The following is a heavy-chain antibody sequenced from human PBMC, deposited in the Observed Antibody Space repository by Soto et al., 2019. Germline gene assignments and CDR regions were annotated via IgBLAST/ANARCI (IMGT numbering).Heavy chain of an antibody. V-gene: IGHV6-1*01. D-gene: IGHD2-2*01. Sequence: SQTLSLTCAISGDSVSSNSAAWNWIRQSPSRGLEWLGRTYYRSKWYNDYAVSVKSRITINPDTSKNQFSLQLNSVTPEDTAVYYCARGEDERGLSASTTDYYYGMDVWGQGTTVTVSS. CDR1: GDSVSSNSAA. J-gene: IGHJ6*02. CDR3: ARGEDERGLSASTTDYYYGMDV. CDR2: TYYRSKWYN.